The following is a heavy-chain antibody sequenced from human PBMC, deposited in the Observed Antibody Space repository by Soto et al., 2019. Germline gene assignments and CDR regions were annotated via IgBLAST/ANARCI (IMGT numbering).Heavy chain of an antibody. CDR2: IWSDGSRG. J-gene: IGHJ6*02. Sequence: QVQLVESEGGVVQPGTSLRLSCAASRLTISANDMHWVRQAPGKGLEWVALIWSDGSRGFYADSVKGRFTISRDNFKNTLYLQMNSLGAEDTAVYYCAGEPKGGAYDMDVWGQGTTVTVSS. D-gene: IGHD3-16*01. V-gene: IGHV3-33*01. CDR1: RLTISAND. CDR3: AGEPKGGAYDMDV.